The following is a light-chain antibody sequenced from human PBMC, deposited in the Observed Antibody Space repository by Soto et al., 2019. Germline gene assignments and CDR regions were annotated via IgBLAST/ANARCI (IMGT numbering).Light chain of an antibody. CDR3: LQYGSSPFP. J-gene: IGKJ3*01. CDR2: GSS. CDR1: QRISSNY. Sequence: EIVLTQSPGTLSLSPGERATLSCWASQRISSNYLAWYQQKPGQPPRVRISGSSIRATGILKRFSGSASGTNFTLTLRSLEPEDFAVFYCLQYGSSPFPLGPGTKVDFK. V-gene: IGKV3-20*01.